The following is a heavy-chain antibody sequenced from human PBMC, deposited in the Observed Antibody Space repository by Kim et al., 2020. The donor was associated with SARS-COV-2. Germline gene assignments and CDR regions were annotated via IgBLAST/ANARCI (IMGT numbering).Heavy chain of an antibody. D-gene: IGHD3-22*01. V-gene: IGHV4-34*01. Sequence: SETLSLTCAVYGGSFSGYYWSWIRQPPGKGLEWIGEINHSGSTNYNPSLKSRVTISVDTSKNQFSLKLSSVTAADTAVYYCASMRKRYYYDSSGTFDYWGQGTLVTVSS. CDR2: INHSGST. J-gene: IGHJ4*02. CDR1: GGSFSGYY. CDR3: ASMRKRYYYDSSGTFDY.